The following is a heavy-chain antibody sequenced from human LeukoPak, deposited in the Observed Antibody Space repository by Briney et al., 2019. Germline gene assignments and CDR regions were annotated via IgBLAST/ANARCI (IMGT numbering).Heavy chain of an antibody. D-gene: IGHD1-26*01. V-gene: IGHV1-69*13. CDR2: VIPIFGTA. J-gene: IGHJ5*02. CDR3: ATATSGSYNWFDP. CDR1: GYTFTSYY. Sequence: ASVKVSCKASGYTFTSYYMHWVRQAPGQGLEWMGGVIPIFGTANYAQKFQGRVTITADESTSTAYMELSSLRSEDTAVYYCATATSGSYNWFDPWGQGTLVTVSS.